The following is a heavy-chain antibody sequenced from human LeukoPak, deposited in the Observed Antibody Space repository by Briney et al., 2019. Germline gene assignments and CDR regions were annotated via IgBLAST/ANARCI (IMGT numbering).Heavy chain of an antibody. V-gene: IGHV4-4*07. CDR3: ARDRPIYCSSTSCYGSWFDP. CDR1: GGSISSYY. J-gene: IGHJ5*02. D-gene: IGHD2-2*01. Sequence: PSETLSLTCTVSGGSISSYYWSWIRQPAGKGLEWIGRIYTSGSTNYNPSLKSRVTMSVDTSKNQFSLKLSSVTAADTAVYYCARDRPIYCSSTSCYGSWFDPWGQGTLVTVSS. CDR2: IYTSGST.